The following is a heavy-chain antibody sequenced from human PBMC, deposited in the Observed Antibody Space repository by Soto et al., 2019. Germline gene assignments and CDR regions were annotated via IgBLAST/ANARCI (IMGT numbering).Heavy chain of an antibody. CDR1: GYSFTSYW. Sequence: GESLKISCKGSGYSFTSYWIGWVRQMPGKGLEWMGIIYPGDSDTRYSPSFQGQVTISADKSISTAYLQWSSLKASDTAMYYCARLVQIRYQLRYYYYGMDVWGQGTTVTVSS. J-gene: IGHJ6*02. V-gene: IGHV5-51*01. CDR2: IYPGDSDT. D-gene: IGHD2-2*01. CDR3: ARLVQIRYQLRYYYYGMDV.